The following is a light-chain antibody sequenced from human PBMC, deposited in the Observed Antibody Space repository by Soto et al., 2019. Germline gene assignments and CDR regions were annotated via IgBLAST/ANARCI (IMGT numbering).Light chain of an antibody. Sequence: DIQMTQSPSSLSASVGDRVTITCRASESIARHLNWYQQKPGKAPKLLIYAASSLQNGVPSRFRGGGSGTDFNLTINNLQPEDFAAYSCQQTYSTLSITFGQGTRLEIK. CDR2: AAS. J-gene: IGKJ5*01. CDR1: ESIARH. V-gene: IGKV1-39*01. CDR3: QQTYSTLSIT.